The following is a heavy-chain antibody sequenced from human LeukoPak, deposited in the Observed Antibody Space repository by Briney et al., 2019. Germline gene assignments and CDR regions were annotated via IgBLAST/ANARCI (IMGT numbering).Heavy chain of an antibody. J-gene: IGHJ6*02. CDR2: IYSGGST. V-gene: IGHV3-66*01. CDR1: GFTVSSNY. CDR3: ARDPVRDYVWGSYRYSYYGMDV. D-gene: IGHD3-16*02. Sequence: GGSLRLSCAASGFTVSSNYMSWVRQAPGKGLEWVSVIYSGGSTYYADSVKGRFTTSRDNSKNTLYLQMNSLRAEDTAVYYCARDPVRDYVWGSYRYSYYGMDVWGQGTTVTVSS.